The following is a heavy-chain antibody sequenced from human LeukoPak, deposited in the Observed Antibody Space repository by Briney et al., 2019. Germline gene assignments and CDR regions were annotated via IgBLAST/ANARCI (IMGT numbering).Heavy chain of an antibody. J-gene: IGHJ3*02. CDR3: AKGLYYYDSSGLDAFDI. D-gene: IGHD3-22*01. Sequence: GGSLRLSCAASGFTFSSYAMSWVRQAPGKGLEWVSAISGSGGSTYYADSVKGRFTISRDNSKNTLYLQMNSLRAEDTAVYYCAKGLYYYDSSGLDAFDIWGQGTMVTVSS. CDR1: GFTFSSYA. CDR2: ISGSGGST. V-gene: IGHV3-23*01.